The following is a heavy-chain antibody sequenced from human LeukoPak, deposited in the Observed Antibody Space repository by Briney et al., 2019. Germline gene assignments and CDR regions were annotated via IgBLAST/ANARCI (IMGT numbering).Heavy chain of an antibody. CDR3: AKDLRWDIVVVPAAYYYYYYGMDV. CDR1: GFTFSSYS. CDR2: ISSSSSYI. J-gene: IGHJ6*02. V-gene: IGHV3-21*04. D-gene: IGHD2-2*01. Sequence: PGGSLRLSCAASGFTFSSYSMNWVRQAPGKGLEWVSSISSSSSYIYYADSVKGRFTISRDNAKNSLYLQMNSLRAEDTAVYYCAKDLRWDIVVVPAAYYYYYYGMDVWGQGTTVTVSS.